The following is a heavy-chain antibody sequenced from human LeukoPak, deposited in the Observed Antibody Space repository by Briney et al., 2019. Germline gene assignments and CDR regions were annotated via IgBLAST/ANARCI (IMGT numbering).Heavy chain of an antibody. Sequence: PSETLSLTCTVSDGAITGFSWSWIRQPPGKGLEWIGYIYYSGDTNYNPSLQSRVTLSVDTSKNQFSLKLTSVTAAVTAVYYCVRGPYGSGISNWFDPWGQGTLVIVSS. D-gene: IGHD3-10*01. V-gene: IGHV4-59*01. CDR3: VRGPYGSGISNWFDP. CDR1: DGAITGFS. CDR2: IYYSGDT. J-gene: IGHJ5*02.